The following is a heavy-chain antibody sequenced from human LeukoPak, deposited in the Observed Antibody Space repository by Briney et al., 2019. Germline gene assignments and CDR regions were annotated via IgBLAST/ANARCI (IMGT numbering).Heavy chain of an antibody. Sequence: SGGSLRLSCAASGFTFSAYSMNWVRQAPGKGLEWVSYISSTSSTIYYADSVKGRFAISRDNAQNSLYLQMNGLRAEDTAIYYCASSTRDATRPRSFEIWGQGTRVTVSS. CDR3: ASSTRDATRPRSFEI. D-gene: IGHD3-3*02. J-gene: IGHJ4*02. CDR1: GFTFSAYS. V-gene: IGHV3-48*01. CDR2: ISSTSSTI.